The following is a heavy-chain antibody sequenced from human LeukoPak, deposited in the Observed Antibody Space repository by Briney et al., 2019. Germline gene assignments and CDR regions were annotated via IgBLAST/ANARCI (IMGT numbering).Heavy chain of an antibody. J-gene: IGHJ1*01. CDR2: ISHSGST. V-gene: IGHV4-34*01. CDR1: GGSFSGYY. Sequence: SETLSLTCAVYGGSFSGYYCSWIRQPPGKGLEWIGEISHSGSTNYNPSLKSRVTISVDTSKNQFSLKLSSVTAADTAVYYCARGPLGSTVTTRAQYFQQWGQGTLVTVSS. CDR3: ARGPLGSTVTTRAQYFQQ. D-gene: IGHD4-17*01.